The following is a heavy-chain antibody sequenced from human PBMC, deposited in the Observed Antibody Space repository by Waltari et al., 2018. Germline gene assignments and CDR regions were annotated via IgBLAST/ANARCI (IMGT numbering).Heavy chain of an antibody. CDR1: GISFSKYL. CDR2: IKHDGTDK. D-gene: IGHD6-13*01. Sequence: EVLLVESGGDLVQRGGSLRLSCATSGISFSKYLFRWGRQSPGKGLEWVATIKHDGTDKYYVDSVKGRFTVSRDNAKSSLYLQMNSLRVEDTAIYYCARDQADGTIAYFEYWGQGTLVTVSS. V-gene: IGHV3-7*01. J-gene: IGHJ4*02. CDR3: ARDQADGTIAYFEY.